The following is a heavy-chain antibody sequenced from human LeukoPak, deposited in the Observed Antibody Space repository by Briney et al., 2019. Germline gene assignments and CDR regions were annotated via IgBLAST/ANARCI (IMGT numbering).Heavy chain of an antibody. CDR1: GGTFSSYA. Sequence: SVKVSCKASGGTFSSYAISWVRHAPGQGLEWMGGTIPIFGTANYAQKFQGRVTITPDESTSTAYMELSSLRSEDTAVYYGARGGSFWSGYLHYFDYWGQGALVTVSS. D-gene: IGHD3-3*01. CDR2: TIPIFGTA. V-gene: IGHV1-69*13. J-gene: IGHJ4*02. CDR3: ARGGSFWSGYLHYFDY.